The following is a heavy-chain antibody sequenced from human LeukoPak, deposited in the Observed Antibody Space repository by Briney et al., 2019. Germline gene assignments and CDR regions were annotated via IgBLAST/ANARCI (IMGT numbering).Heavy chain of an antibody. D-gene: IGHD1-26*01. CDR3: ARDSGEWELLLPYYFDY. Sequence: ASVTVSCKASGYTFTSYDINWVRQATGQGLEWMGWMNPNSGNTGYAQKFQGRVTMTRNTSISTAYMELSSLRSDDTAVYYCARDSGEWELLLPYYFDYWGQGTLVTVSS. V-gene: IGHV1-8*01. J-gene: IGHJ4*02. CDR2: MNPNSGNT. CDR1: GYTFTSYD.